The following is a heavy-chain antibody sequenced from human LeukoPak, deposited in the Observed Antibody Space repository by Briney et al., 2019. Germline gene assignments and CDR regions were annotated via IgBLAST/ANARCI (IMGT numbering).Heavy chain of an antibody. CDR1: GYSISSGYY. Sequence: PSETLSLTCTVSGYSISSGYYWGWIRQPPGKGLEWIGSIYYSGSTYYNPSLKSRVTISVDTSKNQFSLKLSSVTAADTAVYYCARGEYCTNGVCSTFDYWGQGTLVTVSS. V-gene: IGHV4-38-2*02. CDR3: ARGEYCTNGVCSTFDY. CDR2: IYYSGST. J-gene: IGHJ4*02. D-gene: IGHD2-8*01.